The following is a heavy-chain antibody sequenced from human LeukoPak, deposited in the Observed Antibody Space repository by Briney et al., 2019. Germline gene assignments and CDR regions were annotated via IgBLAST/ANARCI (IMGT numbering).Heavy chain of an antibody. J-gene: IGHJ3*02. Sequence: GGSLRLSCAASGFTVSSNYMNWVRQAPGKGLEWVSVIYSGGSTYYADSVKGRFTISRDNSKNTLYLQMNSLRAEDTAVYYCAREYCSGGSCKNDGFDIWGQGTMVTVSS. CDR3: AREYCSGGSCKNDGFDI. D-gene: IGHD2-15*01. CDR1: GFTVSSNY. CDR2: IYSGGST. V-gene: IGHV3-53*01.